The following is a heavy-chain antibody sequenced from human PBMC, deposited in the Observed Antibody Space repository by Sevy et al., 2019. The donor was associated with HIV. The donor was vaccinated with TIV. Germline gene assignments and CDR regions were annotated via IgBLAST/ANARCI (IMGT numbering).Heavy chain of an antibody. CDR2: ISYDGSNK. CDR1: GFTFSSYD. Sequence: GGSLRLSCAASGFTFSSYDMHWVRQAPGKGLDWVTVISYDGSNKYYADSVKGRFTISRDNSKNTLYLQMNSLRVEDRAVYYCAKGGQWLVRDWLDPWGQGTLVTVSS. CDR3: AKGGQWLVRDWLDP. J-gene: IGHJ5*02. V-gene: IGHV3-30*18. D-gene: IGHD6-19*01.